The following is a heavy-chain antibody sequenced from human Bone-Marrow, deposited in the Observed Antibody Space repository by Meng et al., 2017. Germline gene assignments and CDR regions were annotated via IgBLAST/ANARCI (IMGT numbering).Heavy chain of an antibody. CDR2: INHSGST. CDR1: GGSFSGYY. Sequence: QLQLQQWGAGLLQPSATLSLTCAVYGGSFSGYYWSWIRQPPGKGLEWIGEINHSGSTNYNPSLKSRVTISVDTSKNQFSLKLSSVTAADTAVYYCARVGVVVITPNWFDPWGQGTLVTVSS. J-gene: IGHJ5*02. CDR3: ARVGVVVITPNWFDP. D-gene: IGHD3-22*01. V-gene: IGHV4-34*01.